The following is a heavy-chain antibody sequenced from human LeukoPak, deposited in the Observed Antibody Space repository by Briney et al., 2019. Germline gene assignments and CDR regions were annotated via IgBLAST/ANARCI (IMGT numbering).Heavy chain of an antibody. J-gene: IGHJ4*02. CDR2: IYPGDSDT. CDR1: GYSFTSYW. CDR3: ARPREDRGSFPLAY. V-gene: IGHV5-51*01. D-gene: IGHD1-26*01. Sequence: GESLKISCKGSGYSFTSYWIGWVRQMPGKGLEWMGIIYPGDSDTSYSPSFQGQVTISADKSISTAYLQWSSLKASDTAIYYCARPREDRGSFPLAYWGQGTLVTVSS.